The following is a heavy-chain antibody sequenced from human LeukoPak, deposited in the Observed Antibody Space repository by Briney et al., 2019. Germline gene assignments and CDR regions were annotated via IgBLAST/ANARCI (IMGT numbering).Heavy chain of an antibody. CDR3: ARSGGRGWYPADY. CDR2: IWYDGSNK. Sequence: GGSLRLSCAASGFTFSTFGMQWVRRAPGKGLKWVAVIWYDGSNKYYADSVKGRFTISRDNSKNTLYLQMDSLRAEDTAVYYCARSGGRGWYPADYWGQGALVTVSS. CDR1: GFTFSTFG. J-gene: IGHJ4*02. D-gene: IGHD6-19*01. V-gene: IGHV3-33*01.